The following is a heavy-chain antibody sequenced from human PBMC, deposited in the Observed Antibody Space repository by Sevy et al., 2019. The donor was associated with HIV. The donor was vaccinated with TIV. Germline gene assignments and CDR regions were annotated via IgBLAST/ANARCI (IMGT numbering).Heavy chain of an antibody. D-gene: IGHD4-17*01. Sequence: GGSLRLSCAASGFTFSSYAMHWVRQAPGKGLELVAVISYDGSNKYYADSVKGRFTISRDNSKNTLYLQMNSLRAEDTAVYYCAKGSTVTTHAFDIWGQGTMVTVSS. V-gene: IGHV3-30*04. CDR2: ISYDGSNK. J-gene: IGHJ3*02. CDR3: AKGSTVTTHAFDI. CDR1: GFTFSSYA.